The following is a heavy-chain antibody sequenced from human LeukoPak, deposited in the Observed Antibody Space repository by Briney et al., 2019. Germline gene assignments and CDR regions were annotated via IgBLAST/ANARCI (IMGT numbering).Heavy chain of an antibody. V-gene: IGHV3-48*03. CDR2: ISSSSGII. CDR3: ATIEYSGSSWFCDY. CDR1: GFTFSSYE. Sequence: QPGGSLRLSCAASGFTFSSYEMNWVRQAPGKGLEWVSYISSSSGIIHYADSVKGRFTISRDNAKNSLCLLMNCLRAEDTAVYYCATIEYSGSSWFCDYWGQGTLVTVSS. D-gene: IGHD6-6*01. J-gene: IGHJ4*02.